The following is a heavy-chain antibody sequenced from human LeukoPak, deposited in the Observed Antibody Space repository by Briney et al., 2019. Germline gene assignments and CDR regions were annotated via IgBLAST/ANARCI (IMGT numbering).Heavy chain of an antibody. CDR3: ARLDGIVVVPAGGAFDI. J-gene: IGHJ3*02. CDR2: IYYSGST. Sequence: SETQSLTCTVSGGSISSYYWSWIRQPPGKGLEWIGYIYYSGSTNYNPSLKSRVTISVDTSKNQFSLKLSSVTAADTAVYYCARLDGIVVVPAGGAFDIWGQGTMVTVSS. D-gene: IGHD2-2*01. V-gene: IGHV4-59*08. CDR1: GGSISSYY.